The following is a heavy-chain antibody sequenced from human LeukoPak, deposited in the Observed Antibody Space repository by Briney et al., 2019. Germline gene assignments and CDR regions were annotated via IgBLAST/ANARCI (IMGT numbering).Heavy chain of an antibody. CDR1: GFTFSSYA. Sequence: GGSLRLSCAASGFTFSSYAMHWVRQAPGKGLEWVAVISYDGSNKYYADSVKGRFTISRDNSKNTLYLQMNSLRAEDTAVYYCARDLDGSGSGWYVGYYWGQGTLVTVSS. V-gene: IGHV3-30-3*01. J-gene: IGHJ4*02. D-gene: IGHD6-19*01. CDR2: ISYDGSNK. CDR3: ARDLDGSGSGWYVGYY.